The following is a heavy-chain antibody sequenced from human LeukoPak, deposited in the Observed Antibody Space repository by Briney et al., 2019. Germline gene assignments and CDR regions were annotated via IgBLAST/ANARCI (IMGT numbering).Heavy chain of an antibody. CDR1: GGSFSGYY. D-gene: IGHD3-10*01. CDR2: IHHSGST. Sequence: SETLSLTCAVYGGSFSGYYWSWIRQPPGKGLEWIGEIHHSGSTNYNPSLKSRVTISVDTSKNQFSLKLSSVTAADTAVYYCARRRGSKGAFDIWGQGTMVTVSS. CDR3: ARRRGSKGAFDI. J-gene: IGHJ3*02. V-gene: IGHV4-34*01.